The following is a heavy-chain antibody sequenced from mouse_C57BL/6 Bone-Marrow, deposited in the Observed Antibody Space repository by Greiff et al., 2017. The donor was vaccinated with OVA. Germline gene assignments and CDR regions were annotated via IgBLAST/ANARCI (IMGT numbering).Heavy chain of an antibody. CDR2: IDPSDSYT. CDR3: ASYYYGSPWFAY. V-gene: IGHV1-59*01. Sequence: QVQLQQPGAELVRPGTSVKLSCKASGYTFTSYWMHWVKQRPGQGLEWIGVIDPSDSYTNYNQQFKGKATLTVDTSSSTAYMQLSSLTSEDSAVYYCASYYYGSPWFAYWGQGTLVTVSA. J-gene: IGHJ3*01. CDR1: GYTFTSYW. D-gene: IGHD1-1*01.